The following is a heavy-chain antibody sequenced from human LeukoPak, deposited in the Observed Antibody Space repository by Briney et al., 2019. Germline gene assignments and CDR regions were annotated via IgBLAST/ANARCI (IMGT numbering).Heavy chain of an antibody. CDR2: ISYDGSNK. CDR3: ARDGDYGDYARNYYYGMDV. J-gene: IGHJ6*02. V-gene: IGHV3-30-3*01. D-gene: IGHD4-17*01. CDR1: GFTFSSYA. Sequence: GGSLRLSCAASGFTFSSYAMHWVRQAPGKGLEWVAVISYDGSNKYYADSVKGRFTISRDNSKNTLYLQMNSLRAEDTAVYYCARDGDYGDYARNYYYGMDVWGQGTTVTVSS.